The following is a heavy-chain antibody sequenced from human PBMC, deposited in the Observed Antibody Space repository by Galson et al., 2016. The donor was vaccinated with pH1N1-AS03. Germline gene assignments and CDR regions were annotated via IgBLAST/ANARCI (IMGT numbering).Heavy chain of an antibody. D-gene: IGHD7-27*01. CDR2: INHSGDA. J-gene: IGHJ4*02. V-gene: IGHV4-61*10. CDR3: ARQRAELGTHDY. CDR1: GGSISSGSHY. Sequence: SETLSLTCSVSGGSISSGSHYWSWIRQPAGKGLEFIGEINHSGDAKYNPSLQSRVTISVDKSKNQFSLKVNSVSAADTALYYCARQRAELGTHDYWGQGTLFIVSS.